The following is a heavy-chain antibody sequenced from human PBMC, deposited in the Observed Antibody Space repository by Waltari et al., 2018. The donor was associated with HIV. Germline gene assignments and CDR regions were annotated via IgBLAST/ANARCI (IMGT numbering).Heavy chain of an antibody. D-gene: IGHD3-22*01. CDR3: ATLPTYYYDSSGYYHDY. CDR2: IYYSGST. J-gene: IGHJ4*02. V-gene: IGHV4-39*01. CDR1: GGSISSSSYY. Sequence: QLQLQESGPGLVKPSETLSLTCTVSGGSISSSSYYWGWIRQPPGKGLEWIGSIYYSGSTYYNPSLKSRVTISVDTSKNQFSLKLSSVTAADTAVYYCATLPTYYYDSSGYYHDYWGQGTLVTVSS.